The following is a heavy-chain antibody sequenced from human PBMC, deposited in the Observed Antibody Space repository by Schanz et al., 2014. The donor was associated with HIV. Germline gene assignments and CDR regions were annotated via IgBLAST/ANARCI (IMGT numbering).Heavy chain of an antibody. CDR1: GFTFDDYA. D-gene: IGHD3-22*01. Sequence: VQLVESGGGLVQPGRSLRLSCAASGFTFDDYAMYWVRQAPGKGLEWVSGMTTNDRIYYAESVKGRFTISRDTSTNTLYLQMSGLRAEDTAVYYCAKDGSLDYDNSGYYATWGQGTLVTVSS. CDR2: MTTNDRI. CDR3: AKDGSLDYDNSGYYAT. V-gene: IGHV3-9*01. J-gene: IGHJ4*02.